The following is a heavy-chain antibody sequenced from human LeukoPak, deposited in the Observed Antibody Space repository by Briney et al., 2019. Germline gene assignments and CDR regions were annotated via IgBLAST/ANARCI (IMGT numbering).Heavy chain of an antibody. V-gene: IGHV4-34*01. J-gene: IGHJ5*02. CDR2: INHSGST. CDR1: GGSFSGYY. D-gene: IGHD5-24*01. CDR3: ARGGRWLQDNWFDP. Sequence: PSETLSLTCAVYGGSFSGYYWSWIRQPPGKGLEWIGEINHSGSTNYNPSLKSRVTISVDTSKNQFSLKLSSVTAADTVVYYCARGGRWLQDNWFDPWGQGTLVTVSS.